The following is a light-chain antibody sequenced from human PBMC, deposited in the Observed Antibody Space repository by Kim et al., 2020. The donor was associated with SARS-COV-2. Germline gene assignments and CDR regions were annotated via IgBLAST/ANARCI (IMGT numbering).Light chain of an antibody. Sequence: GDRVTITCRASQSISSWLAWYQQXPGKAPKLLIYDASSLESGVPSRFSGSGSGTEFTLTISSLQPDDFATYYCQQYNSYSETFGQGTKV. CDR1: QSISSW. J-gene: IGKJ1*01. CDR2: DAS. CDR3: QQYNSYSET. V-gene: IGKV1-5*01.